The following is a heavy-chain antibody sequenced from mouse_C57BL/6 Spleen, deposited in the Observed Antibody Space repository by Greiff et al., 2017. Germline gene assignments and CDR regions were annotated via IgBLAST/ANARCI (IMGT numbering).Heavy chain of an antibody. CDR3: ARRGTYYSNQGDY. Sequence: VQLQQSGPELVKPGASVKLSCKASGYTFTSYDINWVKQRPGQGLEWIGWIYPRDGSTKYNEKFKGKATLTVDTSSSTAYMELHSLTSEDSAVYVCARRGTYYSNQGDYWGKGTTLTVSS. J-gene: IGHJ2*01. D-gene: IGHD2-5*01. CDR1: GYTFTSYD. V-gene: IGHV1-85*01. CDR2: IYPRDGST.